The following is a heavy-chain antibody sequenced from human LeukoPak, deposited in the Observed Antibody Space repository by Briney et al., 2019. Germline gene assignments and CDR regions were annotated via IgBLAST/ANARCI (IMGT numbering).Heavy chain of an antibody. V-gene: IGHV3-21*01. J-gene: IGHJ6*04. CDR2: ITSTSSYM. CDR3: AELGITMIGGV. CDR1: GFTFSTYN. D-gene: IGHD3-10*02. Sequence: GGSLRLSCAASGFTFSTYNMNWVRQAPGKGLEWVSSITSTSSYMYYADSVKGRFTISRDNAKNSLYLQMNSLRAEDTAVYYCAELGITMIGGVWGKGTTVTISS.